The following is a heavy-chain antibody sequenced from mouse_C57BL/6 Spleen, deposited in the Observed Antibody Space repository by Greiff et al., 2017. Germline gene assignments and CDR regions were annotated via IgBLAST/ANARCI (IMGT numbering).Heavy chain of an antibody. J-gene: IGHJ2*01. V-gene: IGHV5-9-1*02. CDR2: ISSGGDYI. CDR1: GFTFSSYA. CDR3: TRDQGMVTTSYFDY. D-gene: IGHD2-2*01. Sequence: EVKLMESGEGLVKPGGSLKLSCAASGFTFSSYAMSWVRQTPEKRLEWVAYISSGGDYIYYADTVKGRFTISRDNARNTLYLQMSSLKSEDTAMYYCTRDQGMVTTSYFDYWGQGTTLTVSS.